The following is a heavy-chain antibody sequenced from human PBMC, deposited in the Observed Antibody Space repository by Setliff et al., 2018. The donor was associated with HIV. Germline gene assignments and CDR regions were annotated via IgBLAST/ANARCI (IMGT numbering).Heavy chain of an antibody. J-gene: IGHJ3*02. D-gene: IGHD2-15*01. V-gene: IGHV4-59*01. CDR3: ARWGASGGRPDWHAFDM. CDR1: GGSINSYY. CDR2: IGYNGDT. Sequence: SETLSLTCTVSGGSINSYYWNWIRQSPGKGLEWIGYIGYNGDTSYNPSLNSRVTLSVDRSKNQFSLKLSSVSAADTAVYFCARWGASGGRPDWHAFDMWGQGTVVTVSS.